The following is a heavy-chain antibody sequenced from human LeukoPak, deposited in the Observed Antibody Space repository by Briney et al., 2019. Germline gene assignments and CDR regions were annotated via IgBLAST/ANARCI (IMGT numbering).Heavy chain of an antibody. Sequence: GGSLRLSCAASGFTFSSNYMSWVRQAPGQGLEWVANMKQDGSEKHYVDSVKGRFTISRDNAKNSLYLQMNSLRAEETAVYYCAREQKESGGFDYWGQGTLVTVSS. CDR2: MKQDGSEK. CDR1: GFTFSSNY. J-gene: IGHJ4*02. V-gene: IGHV3-7*01. CDR3: AREQKESGGFDY. D-gene: IGHD1-26*01.